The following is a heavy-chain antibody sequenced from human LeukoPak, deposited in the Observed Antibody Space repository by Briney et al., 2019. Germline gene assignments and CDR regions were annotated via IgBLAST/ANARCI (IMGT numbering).Heavy chain of an antibody. CDR2: IRIKAYGGTT. CDR3: TRGSGWYNS. Sequence: GGSLRLSCTASGFTFGDYAMNWVRQAPGKGLEWVGFIRIKAYGGTTEYAASVKGRFTISRDDSKSIAYLQMNSLKTEDTAVYYCTRGSGWYNSWGQGTLVTVSS. CDR1: GFTFGDYA. V-gene: IGHV3-49*04. D-gene: IGHD3-3*01. J-gene: IGHJ5*01.